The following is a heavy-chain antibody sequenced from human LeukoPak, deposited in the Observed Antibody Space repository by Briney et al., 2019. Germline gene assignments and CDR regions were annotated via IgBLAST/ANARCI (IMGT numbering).Heavy chain of an antibody. CDR1: RFTFSSYW. CDR2: IKQDGSEK. V-gene: IGHV3-7*01. J-gene: IGHJ4*02. CDR3: ARGGGSYGFDY. Sequence: GGSLRLSCAASRFTFSSYWMSWVRQAPGKGLEWVANIKQDGSEKYYVDSVKGRFTISRDNAKNSLYLQMNSLRAEDTAVYYCARGGGSYGFDYWGQGTLVTVSS. D-gene: IGHD1-26*01.